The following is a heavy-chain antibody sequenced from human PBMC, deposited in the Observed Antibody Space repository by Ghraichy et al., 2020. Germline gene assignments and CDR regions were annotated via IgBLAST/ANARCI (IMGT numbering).Heavy chain of an antibody. CDR3: ASGTSSGWYAPDN. Sequence: SETLSLICNVSGGSVSSGSYYWNWIRQPPGKGLEWIGYIYYSGSTDYNPSLKSRVTISEDTSKNQIYLNLTSGTAADTAVYYCASGTSSGWYAPDNWGQGTLVTVSS. V-gene: IGHV4-61*01. D-gene: IGHD6-19*01. CDR1: GGSVSSGSYY. J-gene: IGHJ4*02. CDR2: IYYSGST.